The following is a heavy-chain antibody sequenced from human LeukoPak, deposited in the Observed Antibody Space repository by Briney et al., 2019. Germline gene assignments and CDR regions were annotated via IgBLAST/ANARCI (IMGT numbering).Heavy chain of an antibody. CDR2: IYTSGST. CDR1: GGSISSYY. D-gene: IGHD2-15*01. V-gene: IGHV4-4*07. J-gene: IGHJ3*02. CDR3: ASTAVVVAATSDAFDI. Sequence: SETLSLTCTVSGGSISSYYWSWIRQPAGKGLEWIGRIYTSGSTNYNPSLKSRVTMSVDTSKNQFSLKLSSVTAADTAVYYCASTAVVVAATSDAFDIWRQGTMVTVSS.